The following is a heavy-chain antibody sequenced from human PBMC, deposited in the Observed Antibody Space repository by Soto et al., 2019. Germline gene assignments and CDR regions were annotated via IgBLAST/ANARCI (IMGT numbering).Heavy chain of an antibody. V-gene: IGHV4-34*01. J-gene: IGHJ1*01. CDR3: ARTFRVAAAHLLPIKKPEYFQH. CDR1: GGSFSGYY. Sequence: PSETLSLTCAVYGGSFSGYYWSWIRQPPGKGLEWIGEINHSGSTNYNPSLKSRVTMSVDTSTNQFSLKLSSVTAADTAVYYCARTFRVAAAHLLPIKKPEYFQHWARAPWSPSPQ. CDR2: INHSGST. D-gene: IGHD6-13*01.